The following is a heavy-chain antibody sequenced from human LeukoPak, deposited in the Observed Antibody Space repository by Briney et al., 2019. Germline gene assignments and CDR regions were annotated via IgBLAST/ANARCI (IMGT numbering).Heavy chain of an antibody. V-gene: IGHV3-30*18. CDR2: ISYDGSNK. CDR3: AKSTTVPYFDY. CDR1: GFTFSSYA. D-gene: IGHD4-17*01. J-gene: IGHJ4*02. Sequence: PGRSLRLSCAASGFTFSSYAMHWVRQAPGKGLEWVAVISYDGSNKYYADSVKGRFTISRDNSKNTLYLQMNSLRAEDTAVYYCAKSTTVPYFDYWGQGALVTVSS.